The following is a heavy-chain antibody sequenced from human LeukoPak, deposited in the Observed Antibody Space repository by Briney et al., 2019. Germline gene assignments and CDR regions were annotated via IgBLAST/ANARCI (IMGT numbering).Heavy chain of an antibody. CDR3: ARSIAVAPDAFDI. Sequence: SETLSLTCDVSGGSISSSSYYWGWIRQPPGKGLEWIGSIYYSGSTYYNPSLKSRVTISVDTSKNQFSLKLSSVTAADTAVYYCARSIAVAPDAFDIWGQGTMVTVS. D-gene: IGHD6-19*01. CDR1: GGSISSSSYY. V-gene: IGHV4-39*07. CDR2: IYYSGST. J-gene: IGHJ3*02.